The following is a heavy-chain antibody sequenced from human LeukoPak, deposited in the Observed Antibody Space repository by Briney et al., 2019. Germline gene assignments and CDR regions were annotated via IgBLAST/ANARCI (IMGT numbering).Heavy chain of an antibody. CDR2: INPNSGGT. CDR1: GYTFTGYY. J-gene: IGHJ4*02. Sequence: ASVKVSCKASGYTFTGYYMHWVRQAPRQGLEWMGRINPNSGGTNYAQKFQGRVTMTRDTSISTAYVELRRLRSDDTAVYYCAVLRIMITFGGVIASYYFDYWGQGTLVTVSS. CDR3: AVLRIMITFGGVIASYYFDY. V-gene: IGHV1-2*06. D-gene: IGHD3-16*02.